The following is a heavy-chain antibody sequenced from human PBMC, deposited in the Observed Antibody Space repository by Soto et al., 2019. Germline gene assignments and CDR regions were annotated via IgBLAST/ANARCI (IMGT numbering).Heavy chain of an antibody. D-gene: IGHD6-6*01. CDR1: RFTFSSYE. CDR2: ISSSGSTI. CDR3: ARSWSSSGPTRNWFDP. J-gene: IGHJ5*02. Sequence: PGGSLRLSCAASRFTFSSYEMNWVRQAPGKGLEWVSYISSSGSTIYYADSVKGRFTISRDNAKNSLYLQMNSLRAEDTAVYYCARSWSSSGPTRNWFDPWGQGTLVTVSS. V-gene: IGHV3-48*03.